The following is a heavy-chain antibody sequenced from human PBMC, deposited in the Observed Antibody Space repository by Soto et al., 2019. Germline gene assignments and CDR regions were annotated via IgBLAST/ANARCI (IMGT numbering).Heavy chain of an antibody. CDR3: AREGPVLAKMFDY. D-gene: IGHD1-26*01. V-gene: IGHV1-46*01. Sequence: GASVKVSCKASGYTYINYYIHWVRQAPGQGLEWMAIINPMGGSTNYAQEFQGRLTMTRDTSTSTVYMELSSLRSDDTAVYYCAREGPVLAKMFDYWGQGTLVTVSS. CDR2: INPMGGST. J-gene: IGHJ4*02. CDR1: GYTYINYY.